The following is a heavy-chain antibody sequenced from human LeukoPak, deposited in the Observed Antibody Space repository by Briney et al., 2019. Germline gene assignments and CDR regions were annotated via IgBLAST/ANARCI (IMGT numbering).Heavy chain of an antibody. J-gene: IGHJ5*02. CDR3: ARDIRRPRGWFDP. D-gene: IGHD3-16*01. CDR1: GGSISSSSYY. V-gene: IGHV4-39*02. CDR2: IYYSGST. Sequence: SEALSLTCTVSGGSISSSSYYWGWIRQPPGKGLEWTGSIYYSGSTYYNPSLKSRVTISVDTSKNQFSLKLSSVTAADTAVYYCARDIRRPRGWFDPWGQGTLVTVSS.